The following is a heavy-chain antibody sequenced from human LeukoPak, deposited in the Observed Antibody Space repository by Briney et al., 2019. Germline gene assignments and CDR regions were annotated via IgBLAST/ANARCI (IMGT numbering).Heavy chain of an antibody. Sequence: GASVKVSCKASGYTFTGYYMHWVRQAPGQGLEWMGWINPNGGGTNYAQKFQGRVTMTRDTSISTAYMELSRLRSDDTAVYYCARGWGYCSSTSCYNYYGMDVWGQGTTVTVSS. CDR1: GYTFTGYY. CDR3: ARGWGYCSSTSCYNYYGMDV. J-gene: IGHJ6*02. D-gene: IGHD2-2*02. V-gene: IGHV1-2*02. CDR2: INPNGGGT.